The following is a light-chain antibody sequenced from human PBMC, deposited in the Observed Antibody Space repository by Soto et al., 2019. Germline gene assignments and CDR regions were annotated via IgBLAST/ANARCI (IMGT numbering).Light chain of an antibody. Sequence: DIVMTQSPDSLAVSLGERATINCKSSQSVLYSSNNKNYLAWYQQKPGQPPKLLIYWASTRESGVPDRFSGSGSGPDLTLPISSLQSEDVAVYYAQQYYSTPPTFGQGTKLEIK. J-gene: IGKJ2*01. CDR1: QSVLYSSNNKNY. V-gene: IGKV4-1*01. CDR3: QQYYSTPPT. CDR2: WAS.